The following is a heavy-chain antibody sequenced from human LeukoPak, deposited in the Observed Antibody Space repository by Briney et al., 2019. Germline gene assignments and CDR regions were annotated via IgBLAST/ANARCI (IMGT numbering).Heavy chain of an antibody. J-gene: IGHJ4*02. V-gene: IGHV4-34*01. CDR3: ARGCIRGWYYFDY. Sequence: SETLSLTCAVYGGSFSGYYWSWIRQPPGKGLEWIGEINHSGSTNYNPSLKSRVTISVDTSKNQFSLKLGSVTAADTAVYYCARGCIRGWYYFDYWGQGTLVTVSS. CDR1: GGSFSGYY. D-gene: IGHD6-19*01. CDR2: INHSGST.